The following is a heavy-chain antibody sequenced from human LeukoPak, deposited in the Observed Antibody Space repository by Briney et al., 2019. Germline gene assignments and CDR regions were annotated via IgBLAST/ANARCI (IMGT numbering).Heavy chain of an antibody. CDR2: IYYSGST. J-gene: IGHJ6*03. Sequence: SETLSLTCTVSGGSISSYYWSWIRQPPGKGLEWIGYIYYSGSTNYNPSLKSRVTISVDTSKNQFSLKLSSVTAAGTAVYYCARSHGGNSGRSEYYYYYYYMDVWGKGTTVTVSS. CDR1: GGSISSYY. V-gene: IGHV4-59*01. CDR3: ARSHGGNSGRSEYYYYYYYMDV. D-gene: IGHD4-23*01.